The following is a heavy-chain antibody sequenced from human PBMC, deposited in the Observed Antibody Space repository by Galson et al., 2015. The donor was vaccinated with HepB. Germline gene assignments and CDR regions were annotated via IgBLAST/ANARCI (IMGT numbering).Heavy chain of an antibody. V-gene: IGHV3-66*02. CDR1: GLIVSTKH. D-gene: IGHD2-15*01. J-gene: IGHJ3*01. CDR3: ATASNTWSSMGAFDF. CDR2: IYNGGST. Sequence: SLRLSCAASGLIVSTKHVFWVRQAPGRGLEWVSLIYNGGSTNYADSVRGRFTISRDNPRNTVHLQMDSLKIEDTAVYFCATASNTWSSMGAFDFWGPGTMVTVSS.